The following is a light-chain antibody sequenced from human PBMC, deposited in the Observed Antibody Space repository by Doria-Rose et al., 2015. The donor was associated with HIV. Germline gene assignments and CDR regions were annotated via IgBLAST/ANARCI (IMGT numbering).Light chain of an antibody. CDR1: LSLLYTSKNY. J-gene: IGKJ3*01. V-gene: IGKV4-1*01. CDR2: WAS. CDR3: QQYYDTPS. Sequence: TQSPESLGMSLGERATLNCKSNLSLLYTSKNYFAWYQQKPGQPPKLLNYWASTRQSGVPARFSGSGSGTDFTLTISSLEAEDVAVYYCQQYYDTPSFGPGTTVDIK.